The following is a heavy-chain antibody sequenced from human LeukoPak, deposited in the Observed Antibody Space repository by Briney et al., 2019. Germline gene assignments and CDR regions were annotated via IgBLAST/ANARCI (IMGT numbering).Heavy chain of an antibody. Sequence: VASVKVSCKASGYTFTGYYMHWVRQAPGPGLEWMGRINPNSGGTNYAKKFQGRVAMTRDTSISTAYMELSRLRSDDTAVYYCARDSLQLWFGELTLFDYWGQGTLVTVSS. V-gene: IGHV1-2*06. CDR3: ARDSLQLWFGELTLFDY. CDR2: INPNSGGT. J-gene: IGHJ4*02. D-gene: IGHD3-10*01. CDR1: GYTFTGYY.